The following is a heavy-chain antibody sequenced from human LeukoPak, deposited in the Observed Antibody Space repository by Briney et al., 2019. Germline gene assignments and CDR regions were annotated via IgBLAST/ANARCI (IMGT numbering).Heavy chain of an antibody. CDR3: ATDREYCSSTSCSYYFDY. CDR2: FDPEDGET. Sequence: ASVKVSCKVSGYTLTELSMHWVRQAPGKGLEWMGGFDPEDGETIYAQKFQGRVTMTEDTSTDTAYMELSSLRSEDTAVYYCATDREYCSSTSCSYYFDYWGQGTLVTVSS. CDR1: GYTLTELS. D-gene: IGHD2-2*01. V-gene: IGHV1-24*01. J-gene: IGHJ4*02.